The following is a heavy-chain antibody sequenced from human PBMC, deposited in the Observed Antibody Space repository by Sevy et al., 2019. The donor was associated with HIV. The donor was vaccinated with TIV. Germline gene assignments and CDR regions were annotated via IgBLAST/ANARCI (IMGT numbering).Heavy chain of an antibody. J-gene: IGHJ5*02. CDR1: GYTFTDYY. D-gene: IGHD6-19*01. CDR3: ATTKSAMAGDCFDP. CDR2: INPNSGGT. V-gene: IGHV1-2*06. Sequence: ASVKVSCKPSGYTFTDYYIHWVRQAPGQGLEWMGRINPNSGGTKYAQNFQGRVTVTRDMSISTVTVYMELSRLTSDDTAVYYCATTKSAMAGDCFDPWGQGTQVTVSS.